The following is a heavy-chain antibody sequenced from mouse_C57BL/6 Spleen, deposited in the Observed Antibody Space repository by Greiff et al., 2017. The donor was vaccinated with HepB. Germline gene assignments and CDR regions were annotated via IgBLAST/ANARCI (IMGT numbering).Heavy chain of an antibody. D-gene: IGHD1-1*01. Sequence: QVQLQQPGAELVKPGASVKLSCKASGYTFTSYWMQWVKQRPGQGLEWIGEIDPSDSYTNYNQKFKGKATLTVDTSSSTAYMQLSSLTSEDSAGYYCARTTVLDYWGQGTTLTVSS. CDR2: IDPSDSYT. J-gene: IGHJ2*01. CDR1: GYTFTSYW. CDR3: ARTTVLDY. V-gene: IGHV1-50*01.